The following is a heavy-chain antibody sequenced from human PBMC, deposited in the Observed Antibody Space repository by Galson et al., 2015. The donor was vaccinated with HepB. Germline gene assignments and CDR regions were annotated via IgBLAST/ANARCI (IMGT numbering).Heavy chain of an antibody. CDR2: IYYSGST. J-gene: IGHJ5*02. V-gene: IGHV4-31*03. CDR3: ARVGVPAAIGDWFDP. CDR1: GGSISSGGYY. D-gene: IGHD2-2*01. Sequence: TLSLTCTVSGGSISSGGYYWSWIRQHPGKGLEWIGYIYYSGSTYYNPSLKSRVTISVDTSKNQFSLKLSSVTATDTAVYYCARVGVPAAIGDWFDPWGQGTLVTVSS.